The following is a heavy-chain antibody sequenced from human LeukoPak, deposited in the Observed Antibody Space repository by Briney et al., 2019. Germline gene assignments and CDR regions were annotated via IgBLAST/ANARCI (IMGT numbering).Heavy chain of an antibody. Sequence: SETLSLTCAVYGGSFSGYYWSWIRQPPGKGLEWIGEINHSGSTNYNPSLKSRATISVDTSKNQFSLKLSSVTAADTAVYYCARSPGVVPAARGNYFDYWGQGTLVTVSS. V-gene: IGHV4-34*01. J-gene: IGHJ4*02. CDR3: ARSPGVVPAARGNYFDY. CDR2: INHSGST. D-gene: IGHD2-2*01. CDR1: GGSFSGYY.